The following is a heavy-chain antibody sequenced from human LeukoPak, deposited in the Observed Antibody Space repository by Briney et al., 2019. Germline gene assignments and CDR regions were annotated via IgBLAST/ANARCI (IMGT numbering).Heavy chain of an antibody. J-gene: IGHJ6*02. V-gene: IGHV3-21*01. CDR1: GFTFSSYS. D-gene: IGHD3-10*01. Sequence: GGSLRLSCAASGFTFSSYSMNWVRQAPGQGLEWVSSISSSSSYIYYAEPVKGRFTISRDNAKNSLYLQMNSLRAEDTAVYYCARGAYGSGSFYPYGMDVWGQGTTVTVSS. CDR2: ISSSSSYI. CDR3: ARGAYGSGSFYPYGMDV.